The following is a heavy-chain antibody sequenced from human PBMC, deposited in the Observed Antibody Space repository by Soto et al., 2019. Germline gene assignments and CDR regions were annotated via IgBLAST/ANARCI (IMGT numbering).Heavy chain of an antibody. CDR2: IYSGETT. CDR1: GFNVNSDY. Sequence: GGSLRLSCAASGFNVNSDYMNWVRQTPGKGLEWVASIYSGETTYYADSVRGRFTISSDKSKNTLYFQLSSLRIEDTAVYYCTRDGRGLGRLSLFEYWGQGVLVTAPQ. V-gene: IGHV3-53*01. D-gene: IGHD2-21*02. J-gene: IGHJ4*02. CDR3: TRDGRGLGRLSLFEY.